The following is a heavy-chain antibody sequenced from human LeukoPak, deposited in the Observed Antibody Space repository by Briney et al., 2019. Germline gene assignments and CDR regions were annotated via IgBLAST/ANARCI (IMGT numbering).Heavy chain of an antibody. D-gene: IGHD6-13*01. CDR2: ISSSSSYI. J-gene: IGHJ4*02. CDR3: ARDFGRAAADENY. Sequence: GGSLRLSCAASGVTFSSYSMNWVRQAPGKGLEWVSSISSSSSYIYYADSVKGRFAISRDNAKNSLYLQMNSLRAEDTAVYYCARDFGRAAADENYWGQGTLVTVSS. CDR1: GVTFSSYS. V-gene: IGHV3-21*01.